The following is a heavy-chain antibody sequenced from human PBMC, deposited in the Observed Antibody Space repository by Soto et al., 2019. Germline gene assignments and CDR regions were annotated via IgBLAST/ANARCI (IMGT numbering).Heavy chain of an antibody. J-gene: IGHJ4*02. CDR3: AKDLDGSGYDSGNDY. CDR1: GFTFSSYA. Sequence: EVQLLESGGGLVHPGGSLRLSCAASGFTFSSYAMSWLHQAPGKGQQWVSSVSGRGGSTYYPVSVKGRFTISRDNSKDTVFLHMNSLRAEDTAVYYCAKDLDGSGYDSGNDYWGQGTLVIVAS. CDR2: VSGRGGST. V-gene: IGHV3-23*01. D-gene: IGHD5-12*01.